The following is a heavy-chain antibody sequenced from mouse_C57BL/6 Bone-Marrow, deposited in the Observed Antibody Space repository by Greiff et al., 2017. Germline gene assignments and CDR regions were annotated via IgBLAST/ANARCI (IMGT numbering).Heavy chain of an antibody. V-gene: IGHV1-54*01. CDR3: ASGKYYGSSLAWFAY. D-gene: IGHD1-1*01. J-gene: IGHJ3*01. Sequence: QVKLQQSGAELVRPGTSVKVSCKASGYAFTNYLIEWVQQRPGQGLEWIGVINPGSGGTNYTEKFKGKATLTEDKSSRTSYRQLSRLTSEDSAVYVCASGKYYGSSLAWFAYWGQGTLVTVSA. CDR1: GYAFTNYL. CDR2: INPGSGGT.